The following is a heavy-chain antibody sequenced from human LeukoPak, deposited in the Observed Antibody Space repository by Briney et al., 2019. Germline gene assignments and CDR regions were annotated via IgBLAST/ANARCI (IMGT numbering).Heavy chain of an antibody. D-gene: IGHD6-6*01. CDR2: IYYSGST. Sequence: SETLSLTCTVSGGSISSYYWSWIRQPPGKGLEWLGYIYYSGSTNYNPSLKSRVTISVDTSKNQFSLKLSSVTAADTAVYYCAREYKPIAARPRYYYYYMDVWGKGTTVTVSS. CDR3: AREYKPIAARPRYYYYYMDV. CDR1: GGSISSYY. V-gene: IGHV4-59*01. J-gene: IGHJ6*03.